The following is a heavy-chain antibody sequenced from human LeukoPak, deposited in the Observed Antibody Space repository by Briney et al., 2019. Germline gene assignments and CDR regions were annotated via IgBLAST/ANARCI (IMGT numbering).Heavy chain of an antibody. CDR3: ATLQEMWSGFYFDY. D-gene: IGHD3-3*01. J-gene: IGHJ4*02. CDR1: GFTFSSYA. V-gene: IGHV3-23*05. CDR2: IIYSSGNT. Sequence: PGGSLRLSCATSGFTFSSYAMSWVRQAPGKGLEWVSIIYSSGNTYYADSVKGRSTISRDDSKNTIHLQMESLRAEDTGVYFCATLQEMWSGFYFDYWGQGTLVTVSS.